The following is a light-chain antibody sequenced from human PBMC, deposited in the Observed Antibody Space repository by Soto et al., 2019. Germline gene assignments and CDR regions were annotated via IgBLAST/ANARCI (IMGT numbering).Light chain of an antibody. V-gene: IGLV3-1*01. J-gene: IGLJ2*01. CDR1: KLGDKY. Sequence: SYELTQPPSVSVSPGQTASITCSGDKLGDKYACWYQQKPGQSPVLVIYQDSKRPSGIPERFSGSNSGNTATLTISGTQAMDEADYYCQAWDSRTACEVFGGGTKLTVL. CDR3: QAWDSRTACEV. CDR2: QDS.